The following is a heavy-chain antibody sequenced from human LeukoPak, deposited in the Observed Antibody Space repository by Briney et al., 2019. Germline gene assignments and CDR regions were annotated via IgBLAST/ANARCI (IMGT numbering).Heavy chain of an antibody. V-gene: IGHV1-46*01. CDR2: INPSGGST. CDR1: GYTFTSYY. CDR3: ARDDHFDSSGYYYPPFDY. J-gene: IGHJ4*02. Sequence: ASVKVSCKASGYTFTSYYMHWVRQAPGQGLEWMGIINPSGGSTSYAQKFQGRVTMTRDMSTSTVYMELSSLRSEDTAVYYCARDDHFDSSGYYYPPFDYWGQGTLVTVSS. D-gene: IGHD3-22*01.